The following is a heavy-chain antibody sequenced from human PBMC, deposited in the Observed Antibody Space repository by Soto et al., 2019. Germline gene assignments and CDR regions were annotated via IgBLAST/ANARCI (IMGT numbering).Heavy chain of an antibody. Sequence: SETLSLTCTVSGGSISSSSYYWGWIRQPPGKGLEWIGSIYYSGSTYYNPSLKSRVTISVDTSKNQFSLKLSSVTAADTAVYYCARHEATMRGTYYDFWSGYLNWFAPWGQGTLVTVSS. CDR2: IYYSGST. CDR3: ARHEATMRGTYYDFWSGYLNWFAP. D-gene: IGHD3-3*01. CDR1: GGSISSSSYY. V-gene: IGHV4-39*01. J-gene: IGHJ5*02.